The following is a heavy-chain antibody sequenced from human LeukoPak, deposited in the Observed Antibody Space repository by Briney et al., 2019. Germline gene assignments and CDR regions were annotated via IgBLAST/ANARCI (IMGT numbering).Heavy chain of an antibody. D-gene: IGHD3-22*01. V-gene: IGHV3-21*04. J-gene: IGHJ4*02. Sequence: AGGSLRLSCAASGFTFTTYTMNWVRQAPGKGLEWVSSISTGSSYIHYADSVKGRFTISRDNSKNTLYLQMNSLRAEDTAVYYCAKLSGYDYYDSSGYFYYFDYWGQGTLVTVSS. CDR2: ISTGSSYI. CDR3: AKLSGYDYYDSSGYFYYFDY. CDR1: GFTFTTYT.